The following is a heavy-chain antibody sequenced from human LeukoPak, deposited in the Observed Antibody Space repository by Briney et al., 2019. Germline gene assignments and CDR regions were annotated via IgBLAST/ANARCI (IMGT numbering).Heavy chain of an antibody. CDR3: ARSAIDVLLWFGDLGYSDY. D-gene: IGHD3-10*01. Sequence: ASVKVSCKASGYTFTGYYMHWVRQAPGQGLEWMGWINPNSGGTNYAQKFQGRVTMTRDTSISTAYMELSRLRSDDTAVYYCARSAIDVLLWFGDLGYSDYWGQGTLVTVSS. V-gene: IGHV1-2*02. CDR2: INPNSGGT. J-gene: IGHJ4*02. CDR1: GYTFTGYY.